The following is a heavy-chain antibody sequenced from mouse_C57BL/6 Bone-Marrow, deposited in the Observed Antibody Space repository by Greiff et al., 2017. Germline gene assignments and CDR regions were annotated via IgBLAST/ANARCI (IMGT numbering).Heavy chain of an antibody. Sequence: QVQLKESGPGLVAPSQSLSITCTVSGFSLTSYGVHWVRQTPGKGLEWLVVIWSDGSTTYNSALKSRLSISTDNSKSQVFLKMNSLQTDDTAMYDCARQTYEDYYAMDYWGQGTSVTVSS. CDR3: ARQTYEDYYAMDY. D-gene: IGHD2-12*01. CDR2: IWSDGST. J-gene: IGHJ4*01. V-gene: IGHV2-6-1*01. CDR1: GFSLTSYG.